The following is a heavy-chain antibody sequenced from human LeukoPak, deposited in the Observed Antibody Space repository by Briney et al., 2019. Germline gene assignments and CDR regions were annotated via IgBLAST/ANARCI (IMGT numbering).Heavy chain of an antibody. V-gene: IGHV1-24*01. CDR2: FDPEDGET. CDR3: ATLVRGVIHNWFDP. Sequence: ASVKVSCKVSGYTLTELSMHWVEKAPGKGLKWLEGFDPEDGETIYAQKFQGRVTMTEDTSTDTAYMELSSLRSEDTAVYYCATLVRGVIHNWFDPWGQGTLVTVSS. D-gene: IGHD3-10*01. J-gene: IGHJ5*02. CDR1: GYTLTELS.